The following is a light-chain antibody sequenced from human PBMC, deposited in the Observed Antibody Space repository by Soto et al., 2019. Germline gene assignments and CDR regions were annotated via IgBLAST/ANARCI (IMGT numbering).Light chain of an antibody. V-gene: IGKV3-15*01. CDR2: GAS. CDR1: QTVTGA. Sequence: EIVMTQSPATLSVSPGERATLSCRASQTVTGALAWYQQKPGQAPRLLLYGASTRATGVPDRFSGSGSGTDFALTISSLHSEDFAVYDCQQYNDWPPYTFGQGTNVEIK. J-gene: IGKJ2*01. CDR3: QQYNDWPPYT.